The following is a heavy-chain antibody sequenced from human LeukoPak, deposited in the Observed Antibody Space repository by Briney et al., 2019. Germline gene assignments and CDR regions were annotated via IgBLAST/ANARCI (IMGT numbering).Heavy chain of an antibody. CDR2: ISSSSTI. CDR3: AVVGPWFGEFDY. J-gene: IGHJ4*02. Sequence: PGGSLRLSCAASGFTFRSYSMNWVRQAPGKGLEWVSYISSSSTIYYADSVTGRFTISRDNAKNSLYLQMNSLRAEDTAVYYCAVVGPWFGEFDYWGQGTLVTVSS. CDR1: GFTFRSYS. D-gene: IGHD3-10*01. V-gene: IGHV3-48*01.